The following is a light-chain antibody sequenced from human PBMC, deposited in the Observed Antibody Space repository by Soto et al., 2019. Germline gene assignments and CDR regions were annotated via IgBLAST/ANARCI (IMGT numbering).Light chain of an antibody. J-gene: IGKJ3*01. V-gene: IGKV3-11*01. Sequence: EIVLTQSPATLSLSPGERATLSCKASQSVTSYLAWYQQKPCQATWLLIYGASNRATGIPARFSAFGSRTDFTLTISRLEPEDFAVYSCQQRSNWPFTLGPGTKLDLK. CDR2: GAS. CDR3: QQRSNWPFT. CDR1: QSVTSY.